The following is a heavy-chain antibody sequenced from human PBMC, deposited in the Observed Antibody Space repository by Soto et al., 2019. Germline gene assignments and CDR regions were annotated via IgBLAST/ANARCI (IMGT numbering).Heavy chain of an antibody. CDR3: ARGRYGDY. CDR2: ISAHNGNT. J-gene: IGHJ4*02. D-gene: IGHD1-1*01. V-gene: IGHV1-18*01. CDR1: GYDFTTYS. Sequence: QVHLVQSGAEVKKSGASVKVSCKGSGYDFTTYSITWVRQAPGQGLEWMAWISAHNGNTDYAQKLQGRVTVTRDTSTSTAYMELRSLRSDDTAVYYCARGRYGDYWGQGALVTVYS.